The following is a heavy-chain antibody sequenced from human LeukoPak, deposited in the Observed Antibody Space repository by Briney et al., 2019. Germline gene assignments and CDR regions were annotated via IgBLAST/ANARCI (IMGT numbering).Heavy chain of an antibody. CDR1: GDSVSSNSDA. CDR2: TYYRSKWYY. CDR3: ARDPVGGSTIFDY. D-gene: IGHD1-26*01. J-gene: IGHJ4*02. V-gene: IGHV6-1*01. Sequence: SQTLSLTCAISGDSVSSNSDAWNWIRQSPSRGLEWLGRTYYRSKWYYDYAVAVKSRISINPDTSKNQFSLQLSSVTPEDTAVYYCARDPVGGSTIFDYWGQGTPVTVSS.